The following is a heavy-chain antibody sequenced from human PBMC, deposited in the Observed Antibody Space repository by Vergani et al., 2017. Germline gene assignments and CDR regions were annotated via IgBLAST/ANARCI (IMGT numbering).Heavy chain of an antibody. CDR1: GGSISSYY. CDR2: VYYSGST. CDR3: ACRGRDGYLF. D-gene: IGHD5-24*01. V-gene: IGHV4-59*01. J-gene: IGHJ4*02. Sequence: QVQLQESGPGLVKPSETLSLTCTVSGGSISSYYWGWIRQPPGKGLEWIGYVYYSGSTNYNPSLKSRGTISVYTSKNQFSLKLSAVTAADTAVYYCACRGRDGYLFWGQGTLVTVSA.